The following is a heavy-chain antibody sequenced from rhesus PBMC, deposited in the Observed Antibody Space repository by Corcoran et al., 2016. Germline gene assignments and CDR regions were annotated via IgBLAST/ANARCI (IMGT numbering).Heavy chain of an antibody. J-gene: IGHJ4*01. D-gene: IGHD5-36*01. Sequence: QVQLQESGAGLVKPSETLSLTCAVSGGSISYNYYLNCIRQPPGKGREWIGNNYRNSADTNSSPSLKSQVTISKDTAKNEFFLKLTSVTGADTAVYYCASDIATVDDWGQGVLVTVSS. CDR1: GGSISYNYY. CDR3: ASDIATVDD. V-gene: IGHV4S9*01. CDR2: NYRNSADT.